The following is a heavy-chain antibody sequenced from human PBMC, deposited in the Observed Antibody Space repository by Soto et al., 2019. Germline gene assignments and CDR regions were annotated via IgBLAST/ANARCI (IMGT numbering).Heavy chain of an antibody. V-gene: IGHV1-18*01. Sequence: QVQLVQSRAEVKKPGASVKVSCKASGYTFTNYGISWVRQAPGQGLEWMGWNSAYNGNTNYAQKLQGRVTMTTDTSTSTAYMELRSLRSDDTAVYYCARRQWLVGGYYYGMDVWGQGTTVTVSS. J-gene: IGHJ6*02. CDR1: GYTFTNYG. CDR2: NSAYNGNT. CDR3: ARRQWLVGGYYYGMDV. D-gene: IGHD6-19*01.